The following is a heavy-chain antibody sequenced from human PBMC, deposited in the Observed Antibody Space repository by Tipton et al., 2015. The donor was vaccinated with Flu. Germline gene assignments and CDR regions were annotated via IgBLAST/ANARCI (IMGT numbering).Heavy chain of an antibody. V-gene: IGHV4-39*02. D-gene: IGHD6-19*01. CDR2: VYYSGCT. CDR1: GGSIRSSSYY. J-gene: IGHJ4*02. CDR3: ASHGLAVAGPSPFDY. Sequence: TLSLTCTVSGGSIRSSSYYWGWIRQPPGKGLEWIGSVYYSGCTYYNPSLKSRVTISLDTSKNHFSLKLTSVTAADTAVYYCASHGLAVAGPSPFDYWGQGNLVTVSS.